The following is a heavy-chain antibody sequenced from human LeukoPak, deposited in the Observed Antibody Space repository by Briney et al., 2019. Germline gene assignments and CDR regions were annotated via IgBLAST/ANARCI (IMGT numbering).Heavy chain of an antibody. J-gene: IGHJ6*02. D-gene: IGHD2-15*01. CDR3: ARESTIVVVVAATLYPHYGMDV. CDR2: ISSSSSTI. Sequence: PGGSLRLSCAASGFTFSSYSMNWVRQAPGKGLEWVSYISSSSSTIYYADSVKGRFTISRDNAKNSLYLRMNSLRAEDTAVYYCARESTIVVVVAATLYPHYGMDVWGQGTTVTVSS. V-gene: IGHV3-48*01. CDR1: GFTFSSYS.